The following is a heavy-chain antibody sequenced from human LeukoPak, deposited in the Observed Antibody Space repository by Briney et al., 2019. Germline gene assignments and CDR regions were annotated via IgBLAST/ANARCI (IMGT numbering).Heavy chain of an antibody. CDR2: IGWNSGSI. J-gene: IGHJ4*02. CDR3: TKASAARCIGVFCYPFDH. D-gene: IGHD2-15*01. CDR1: GFTFYDYA. Sequence: GGSLRLSCAASGFTFYDYARHWVRQAPGKGLEWGSGIGWNSGSIGYAGSVKGRFTISRDNAKNSLYLQMNSLRAEDTAVYYCTKASAARCIGVFCYPFDHWGQGTLVTVSS. V-gene: IGHV3-9*01.